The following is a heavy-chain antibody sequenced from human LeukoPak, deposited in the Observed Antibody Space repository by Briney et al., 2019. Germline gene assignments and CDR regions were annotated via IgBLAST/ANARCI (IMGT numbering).Heavy chain of an antibody. CDR2: ISGSDGST. CDR3: VREDTPATANY. J-gene: IGHJ4*02. V-gene: IGHV3-23*01. Sequence: GGSLRLSCAASRFTFSTYAMSWVRQPPGKGLEWVSAISGSDGSTYYADSVKGRFTISRDNSKNTLYLQMHSLRPGDTAVYYCVREDTPATANYWGQGTLVTISS. CDR1: RFTFSTYA. D-gene: IGHD2-21*02.